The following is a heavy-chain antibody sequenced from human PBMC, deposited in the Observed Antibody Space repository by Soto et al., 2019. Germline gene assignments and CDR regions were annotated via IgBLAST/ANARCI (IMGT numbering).Heavy chain of an antibody. CDR1: GFTFSSYA. CDR2: ISSDGRST. J-gene: IGHJ4*02. CDR3: VKDRFIDY. Sequence: GALRLSCSVSGFTFSSYAMHWVRQAPWKGLEYASSISSDGRSTYYADSVKGRFTISKDNSKNTLYLQMSSLRPEDTAIYYCVKDRFIDYWGQGTLVTVSS. V-gene: IGHV3-64D*06.